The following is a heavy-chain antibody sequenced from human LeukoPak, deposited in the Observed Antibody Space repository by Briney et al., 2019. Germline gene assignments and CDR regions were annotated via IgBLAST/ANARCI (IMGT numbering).Heavy chain of an antibody. CDR2: IIPILGIA. CDR1: GGTFSSYN. Sequence: ASVKVSCKASGGTFSSYNISWVRQAPGQGLEWMGMIIPILGIANYAQKFQGRVTITADKSTSTAYMELSSLRSEDTAVYYCARGGTYYYGSGSYYIENDAFDIWGQGTMVTVSS. CDR3: ARGGTYYYGSGSYYIENDAFDI. J-gene: IGHJ3*02. D-gene: IGHD3-10*01. V-gene: IGHV1-69*02.